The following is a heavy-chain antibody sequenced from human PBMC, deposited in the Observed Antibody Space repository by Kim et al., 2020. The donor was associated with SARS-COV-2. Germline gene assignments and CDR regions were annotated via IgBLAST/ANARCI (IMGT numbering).Heavy chain of an antibody. CDR1: GGSIIRGGYY. D-gene: IGHD2-21*01. Sequence: SETLSLTCTVSGGSIIRGGYYLSWIRQHPWKGLKWIWYIYYRGGTYYNPSLERRVTISVDTPNNQFSLKLSSVTAADTALYYCARGLILDYWGQGTLVTVSS. CDR2: IYYRGGT. V-gene: IGHV4-31*03. CDR3: ARGLILDY. J-gene: IGHJ4*02.